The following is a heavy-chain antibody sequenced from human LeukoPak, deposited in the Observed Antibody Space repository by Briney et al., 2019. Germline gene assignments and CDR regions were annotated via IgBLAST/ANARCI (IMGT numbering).Heavy chain of an antibody. V-gene: IGHV4-59*08. CDR2: IYYSGST. Sequence: SETLSLTCTVSGGSINNYYWSWIRQPPGKGLEWIGYIYYSGSTNYNPSLKSRVTISVDTSKNQFSLKLSSVTAADTAVYYCARYDSSGYQDYWGQGTLVTVSS. J-gene: IGHJ4*02. D-gene: IGHD3-22*01. CDR1: GGSINNYY. CDR3: ARYDSSGYQDY.